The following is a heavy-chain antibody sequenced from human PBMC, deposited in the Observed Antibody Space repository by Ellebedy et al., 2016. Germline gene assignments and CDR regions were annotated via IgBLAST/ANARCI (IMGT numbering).Heavy chain of an antibody. J-gene: IGHJ6*03. CDR2: IYPGDSDT. Sequence: GESLKISXKGSGYSFTSYWIGWVRQMPGKGLEWMGIIYPGDSDTRYSPSFQGQVTISADKSISTAYLQWSSLKASDTAMYYCARLVAVSTHIYYYYYYMDVWGKGTTVTVSS. V-gene: IGHV5-51*01. CDR3: ARLVAVSTHIYYYYYYMDV. D-gene: IGHD1-1*01. CDR1: GYSFTSYW.